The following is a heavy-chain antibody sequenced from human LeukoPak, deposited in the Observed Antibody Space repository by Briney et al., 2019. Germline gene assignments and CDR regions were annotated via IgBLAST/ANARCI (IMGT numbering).Heavy chain of an antibody. CDR3: ARDSTTVVTPGGMDV. CDR2: INSDGSST. J-gene: IGHJ6*02. V-gene: IGHV3-74*01. CDR1: GFTFNSYW. D-gene: IGHD4-23*01. Sequence: GGSLRLSCAASGFTFNSYWMHWVRQAPGKGLVWVSHINSDGSSTSYADSVKGRFTISRDNAKNTLYLQMNSLRAEDTAVYCCARDSTTVVTPGGMDVWGQGTTVTVSS.